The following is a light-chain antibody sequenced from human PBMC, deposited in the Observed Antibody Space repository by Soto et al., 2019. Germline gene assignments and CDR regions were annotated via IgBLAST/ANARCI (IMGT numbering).Light chain of an antibody. CDR2: AAS. J-gene: IGKJ5*01. CDR1: QGIRSY. CDR3: EQSYSTPIT. Sequence: DIQITQSQSSLSASVGDRVTITCRASQGIRSYLNWYQQKPENAPKLLIYAASSLQSGVPARFGGSGSGTDFTLTISSLQPEDFATYYCEQSYSTPITCGQGTRLEI. V-gene: IGKV1-39*01.